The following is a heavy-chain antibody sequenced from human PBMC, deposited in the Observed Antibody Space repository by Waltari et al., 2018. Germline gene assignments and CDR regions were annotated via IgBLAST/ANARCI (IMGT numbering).Heavy chain of an antibody. D-gene: IGHD2-21*01. CDR1: GFTFSSYA. Sequence: EVQLLESGGGLVQPGGSLRLSCAASGFTFSSYAMSWVRPASGKGLEWVSVIYSGGSSTYYADSVKGRFTISRDNSKNTLYLQMNSLRAEDTAVYYCAKERCGGDCLSPHFDYWGQGTLVTVSS. CDR3: AKERCGGDCLSPHFDY. J-gene: IGHJ4*02. CDR2: IYSGGSST. V-gene: IGHV3-23*03.